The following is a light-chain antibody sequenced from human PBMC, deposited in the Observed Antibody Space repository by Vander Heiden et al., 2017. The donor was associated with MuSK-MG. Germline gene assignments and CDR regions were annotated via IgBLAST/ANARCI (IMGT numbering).Light chain of an antibody. CDR3: SSYTSSNYYV. CDR2: EVS. J-gene: IGLJ1*01. V-gene: IGLV2-14*01. CDR1: SSDLGYSKY. Sequence: QSALTQPASVSGSPGQSITISFTGTSSDLGYSKYVSWYQHHPGKARKLMIYEVSHRTSGVSNRFSGSKSGNTASLTISGLQDEDEADYYCSSYTSSNYYVFGIGTKVTVL.